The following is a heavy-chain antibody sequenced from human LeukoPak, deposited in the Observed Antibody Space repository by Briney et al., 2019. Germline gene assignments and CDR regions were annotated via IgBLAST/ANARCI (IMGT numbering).Heavy chain of an antibody. Sequence: GGSLRLSCAASGFTFSSYGMHWVRQAPGKGLEWVAFIRYDGSNKYYADSVKGRFTISRDNSKNTLYLQMNSLRAEDTAVYYCATRIGESLPYYFDYWGQGTLVTVSS. V-gene: IGHV3-30*02. D-gene: IGHD3-10*01. CDR1: GFTFSSYG. J-gene: IGHJ4*02. CDR2: IRYDGSNK. CDR3: ATRIGESLPYYFDY.